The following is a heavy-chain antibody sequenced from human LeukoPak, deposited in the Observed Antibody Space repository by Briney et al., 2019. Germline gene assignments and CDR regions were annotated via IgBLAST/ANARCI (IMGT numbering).Heavy chain of an antibody. CDR1: GYTFTSYG. CDR3: ARGIVVVVAATQYYFDY. D-gene: IGHD2-15*01. V-gene: IGHV1-18*01. Sequence: ASVKVSCKASGYTFTSYGISWVRQAPGQGLEWMGWISAYNGNTNYAQKLQGRVTMTTDTSTSTAYMELRSLRSDDTAVYYCARGIVVVVAATQYYFDYWGQGTLVTVSS. CDR2: ISAYNGNT. J-gene: IGHJ4*02.